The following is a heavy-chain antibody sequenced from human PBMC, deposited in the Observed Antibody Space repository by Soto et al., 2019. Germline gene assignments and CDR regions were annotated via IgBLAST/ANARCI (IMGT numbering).Heavy chain of an antibody. D-gene: IGHD1-26*01. V-gene: IGHV3-33*01. CDR2: IWYDGSNK. Sequence: PGGSLRLSCAASGLTFSSYGMHWVRQAPGKGLEWVAVIWYDGSNKYYADSVKGRFTISRDNSKNTLYLQMNSLRAEDTAVYYCAREGGSIVLDYWGQGTLVTVSS. J-gene: IGHJ4*02. CDR3: AREGGSIVLDY. CDR1: GLTFSSYG.